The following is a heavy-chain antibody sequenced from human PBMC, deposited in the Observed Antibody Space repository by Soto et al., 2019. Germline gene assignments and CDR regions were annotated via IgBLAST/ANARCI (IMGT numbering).Heavy chain of an antibody. V-gene: IGHV3-48*03. CDR1: GFTFRSFE. CDR2: ISSSGSTL. J-gene: IGHJ4*02. CDR3: ARLAGHALGY. Sequence: LALACGSSGFTFRSFEMDCVRHVPGKGLEWVSYISSSGSTLSYADSVKVRFTISRDNAQNSLHLQMNNLRAEDTAVYYCARLAGHALGYWGQGTLVTVSS.